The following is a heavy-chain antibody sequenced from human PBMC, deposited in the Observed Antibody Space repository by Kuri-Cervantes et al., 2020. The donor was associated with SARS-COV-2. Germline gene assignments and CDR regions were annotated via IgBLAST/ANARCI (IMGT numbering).Heavy chain of an antibody. J-gene: IGHJ6*03. D-gene: IGHD1-1*01. Sequence: SVKVSCKASGGTFSSYAISWVRQAPGQGLEWMGRIIPILGTANYAQKFQGRVTITADESTSTAYMELSSLRSEDTAVYYCAREKLAGYYYYYMDVWGKGTTVTVSS. CDR1: GGTFSSYA. CDR3: AREKLAGYYYYYMDV. V-gene: IGHV1-69*11. CDR2: IIPILGTA.